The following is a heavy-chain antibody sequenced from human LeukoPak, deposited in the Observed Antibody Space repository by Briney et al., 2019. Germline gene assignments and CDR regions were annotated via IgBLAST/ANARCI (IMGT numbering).Heavy chain of an antibody. CDR1: RFTFKDYD. CDR2: IRFDGSNE. Sequence: GGSLRLSCAASRFTFKDYDVYWVRQAPGKGLEWVAFIRFDGSNEYYTESVRGRFTISRDNSKNTLYLQMNSMRAEDTALYYCARGGSYGGYHSYWGQGTLVTVSS. V-gene: IGHV3-30*02. CDR3: ARGGSYGGYHSY. J-gene: IGHJ4*02. D-gene: IGHD4-23*01.